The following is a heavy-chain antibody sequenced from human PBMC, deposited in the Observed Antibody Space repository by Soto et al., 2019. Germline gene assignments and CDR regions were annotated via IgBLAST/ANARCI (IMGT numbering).Heavy chain of an antibody. V-gene: IGHV3-30*18. CDR2: ISYDGNNK. CDR1: GFKFSTYG. D-gene: IGHD1-26*01. Sequence: QVQLVESGGGVVQPGRSLRLSCGASGFKFSTYGMHWVRQAPGKGLEWVAVISYDGNNKDYADSVKGRLTISRDNSKNTSYLQMNSLRAEDTAVYYCAKGLVGYVFGVQDYYFGMDVWGQWTTVAVSS. J-gene: IGHJ6*02. CDR3: AKGLVGYVFGVQDYYFGMDV.